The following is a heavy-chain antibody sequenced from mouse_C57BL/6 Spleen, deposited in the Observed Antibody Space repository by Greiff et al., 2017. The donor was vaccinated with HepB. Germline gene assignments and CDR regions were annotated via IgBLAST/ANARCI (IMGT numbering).Heavy chain of an antibody. J-gene: IGHJ4*01. CDR1: GYTFTDYD. Sequence: VQLQQSGAELVRPGASVTLSCKASGYTFTDYDMHWVKQTPVHGLEWIGAIDPETGGTAYNQKFKGKAILTADKSSSTAYMELRSLTSEDSAVYYCTRGDDYAMDYWGQGTSVTVSS. CDR3: TRGDDYAMDY. V-gene: IGHV1-15*01. CDR2: IDPETGGT.